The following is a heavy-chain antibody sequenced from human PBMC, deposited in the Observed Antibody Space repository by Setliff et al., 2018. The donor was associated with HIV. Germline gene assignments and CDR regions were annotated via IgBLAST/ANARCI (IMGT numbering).Heavy chain of an antibody. V-gene: IGHV5-51*01. CDR2: IFPGDSDT. CDR3: ARQPGRAAMGRENYYYYYMDV. Sequence: PGESLKISCTGSGYSFTNYWIGWVRQMPGKGLGWMGIIFPGDSDTRYSPSFQGQVTISADTSISTAYLQWRSLKASDTAMYYCARQPGRAAMGRENYYYYYMDVWGKGTTVTVSS. CDR1: GYSFTNYW. D-gene: IGHD2-2*01. J-gene: IGHJ6*03.